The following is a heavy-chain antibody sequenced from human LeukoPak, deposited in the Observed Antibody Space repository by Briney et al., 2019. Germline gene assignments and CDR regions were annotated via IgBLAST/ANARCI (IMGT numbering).Heavy chain of an antibody. D-gene: IGHD3-22*01. J-gene: IGHJ4*02. CDR2: IYYSGST. V-gene: IGHV4-31*11. Sequence: SETLSLTCAVSGGSIRSAGYYWSWIRQHPGTGLEWIGYIYYSGSTSYNPSLRGRVTISVDTSWSQFSLNLSSVTAADTAVYYCARLWKYYDSSGSPSGDWGQGTLVTVSS. CDR3: ARLWKYYDSSGSPSGD. CDR1: GGSIRSAGYY.